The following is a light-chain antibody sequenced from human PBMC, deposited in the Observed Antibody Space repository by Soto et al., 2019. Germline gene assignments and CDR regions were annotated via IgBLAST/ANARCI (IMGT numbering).Light chain of an antibody. V-gene: IGLV2-8*01. CDR2: EVN. Sequence: QSALPQPPSASGSPGQSVAISCTGTSSDVGGYNYVSWYQQHPGKAPKLMIYEVNKRPSGVPDRFSGSKSGNTASLTVSGLQAEDEADYYCSSDAGSSNVFGTGTKVTVL. CDR1: SSDVGGYNY. CDR3: SSDAGSSNV. J-gene: IGLJ1*01.